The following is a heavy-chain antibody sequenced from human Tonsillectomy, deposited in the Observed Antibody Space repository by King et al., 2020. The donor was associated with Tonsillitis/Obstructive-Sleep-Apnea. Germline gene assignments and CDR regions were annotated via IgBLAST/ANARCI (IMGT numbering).Heavy chain of an antibody. D-gene: IGHD2-21*02. CDR3: ARAGLAYCGGDCYPADAFDI. CDR1: GDSISSGGHS. CDR2: IYHSGST. V-gene: IGHV4-30-2*01. J-gene: IGHJ3*02. Sequence: LQLQESGSGLVKPSQTLSLTCAVSGDSISSGGHSWSWIRQPPGKGLDWIGYIYHSGSTYYNPSLKSRVTISVDRSKNQFSLKLSSVTSADTAVYYCARAGLAYCGGDCYPADAFDIWGQGTMVTVSS.